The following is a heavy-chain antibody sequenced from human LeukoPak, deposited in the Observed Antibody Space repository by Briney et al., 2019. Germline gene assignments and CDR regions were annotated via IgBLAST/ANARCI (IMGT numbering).Heavy chain of an antibody. Sequence: ASVKVSCKASGGTFSSYAISWVRQAPGQGLEWMGGIIPIFGTANYAQKFQGRVTITADKSTSTAYMELSSLRSEDTAAYYCARGIAAPLGFWFDPWGQGTLVTVSS. D-gene: IGHD6-6*01. CDR3: ARGIAAPLGFWFDP. J-gene: IGHJ5*02. V-gene: IGHV1-69*06. CDR2: IIPIFGTA. CDR1: GGTFSSYA.